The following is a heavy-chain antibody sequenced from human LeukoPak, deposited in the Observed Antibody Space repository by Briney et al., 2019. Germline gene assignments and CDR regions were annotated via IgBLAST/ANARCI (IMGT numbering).Heavy chain of an antibody. J-gene: IGHJ4*02. CDR2: IYYSGST. D-gene: IGHD6-13*01. Sequence: SETLSLTCTVSGGSIRSSYYYWGWIRQPPGKGLEWIGSIYYSGSTSYNPSLKSRVTISVDKSKNQFSLRLNSVTAADTAVYYCARGGARAAIDFDCWGQGTLVTVSS. V-gene: IGHV4-39*07. CDR1: GGSIRSSYYY. CDR3: ARGGARAAIDFDC.